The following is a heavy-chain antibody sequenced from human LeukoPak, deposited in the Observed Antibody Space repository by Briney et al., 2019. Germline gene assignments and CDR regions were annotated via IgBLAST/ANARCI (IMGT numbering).Heavy chain of an antibody. J-gene: IGHJ6*03. CDR1: GYMFTSYG. V-gene: IGHV1-18*01. Sequence: ASVKVSCKTSGYMFTSYGISWVRQAPGQGLEWMGWISTYNDNTNYAQKFQGRVTMTTDTTSSTANMELRSLGSDDTAVYYCAREKYYYDSSGFYSGPGYHYYMDVWGKGTTVTVSS. D-gene: IGHD3-22*01. CDR2: ISTYNDNT. CDR3: AREKYYYDSSGFYSGPGYHYYMDV.